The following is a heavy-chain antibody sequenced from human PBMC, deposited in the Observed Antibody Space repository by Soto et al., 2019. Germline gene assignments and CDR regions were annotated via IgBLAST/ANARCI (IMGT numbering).Heavy chain of an antibody. D-gene: IGHD3-10*02. J-gene: IGHJ3*02. CDR2: ISYDGNNK. CDR3: VADYVATDTFDI. V-gene: IGHV3-30*03. Sequence: PWGSLRLSCAASGFTFSSYGMHWVRQAPGKGLEWAAVISYDGNNKYYAESVKGRFTISRDTSKNTLYLQMNSLRPEDTAVYYCVADYVATDTFDIWGRGTMVTVSS. CDR1: GFTFSSYG.